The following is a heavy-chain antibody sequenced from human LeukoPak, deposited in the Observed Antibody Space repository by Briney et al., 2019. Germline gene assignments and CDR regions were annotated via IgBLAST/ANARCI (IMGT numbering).Heavy chain of an antibody. Sequence: TGGSLRLSCAASGFTFSSYAMSWVRQAPGKGLEWVSAISGSGGSTYYADSVKGRFTISRDNSKNTLYLQMNSLRAEDTAVYYCAKGGSSRPTTYFDYWGQGTLVTVSS. CDR1: GFTFSSYA. V-gene: IGHV3-23*01. CDR3: AKGGSSRPTTYFDY. D-gene: IGHD1-1*01. J-gene: IGHJ4*02. CDR2: ISGSGGST.